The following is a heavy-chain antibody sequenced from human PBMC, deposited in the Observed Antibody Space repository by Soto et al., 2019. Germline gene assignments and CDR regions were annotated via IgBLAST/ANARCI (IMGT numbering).Heavy chain of an antibody. D-gene: IGHD6-13*01. Sequence: EVQLVESGGGLVQPGGSLRLSCAASGFTFSDFWMSWVRQAPGKGLEWVANIKEDGSEKYYVDSVKGRFTISRNNAQNSLYLQMNSLRAEDTAVYYCGRGGSWRSNYWGPGTLVTVSS. CDR3: GRGGSWRSNY. J-gene: IGHJ4*02. CDR2: IKEDGSEK. CDR1: GFTFSDFW. V-gene: IGHV3-7*05.